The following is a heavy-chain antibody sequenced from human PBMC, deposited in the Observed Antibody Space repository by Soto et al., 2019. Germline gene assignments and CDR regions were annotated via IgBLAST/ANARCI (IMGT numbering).Heavy chain of an antibody. CDR3: ARSPPRRGDYIWGSYRHSPP. D-gene: IGHD3-16*02. Sequence: SETLSLTCTVSGGSISSSSYYWGWIRQPPGKGLEWIGEINHSGSTNYNPSLKSRVTISVDTSKNQFSLKLSSVTAADTAVYYCARSPPRRGDYIWGSYRHSPPWGQGTLVTVSS. J-gene: IGHJ5*02. CDR2: INHSGST. V-gene: IGHV4-39*07. CDR1: GGSISSSSYY.